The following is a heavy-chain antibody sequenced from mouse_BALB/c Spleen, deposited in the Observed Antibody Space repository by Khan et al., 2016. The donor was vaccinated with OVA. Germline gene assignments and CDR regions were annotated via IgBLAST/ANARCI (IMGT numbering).Heavy chain of an antibody. J-gene: IGHJ3*01. CDR1: GFNIKDTY. CDR3: ARGAPGLAWFAY. D-gene: IGHD3-1*01. CDR2: IDPANGNT. Sequence: VQLQQSGAELVKPGASVKLSCTASGFNIKDTYMHWVKQRPEQDLEWIGRIDPANGNTKYDPKFQGKATITADTSSNPAYLHLSSLTSEDTAVSYCARGAPGLAWFAYWGQGTLVTVSA. V-gene: IGHV14-3*02.